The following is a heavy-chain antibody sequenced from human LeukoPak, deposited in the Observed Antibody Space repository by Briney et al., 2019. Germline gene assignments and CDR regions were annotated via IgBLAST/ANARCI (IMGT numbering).Heavy chain of an antibody. J-gene: IGHJ6*03. Sequence: GESLKISCKGSGYSFNNYWIGWVRQMPGKGLEWMGIIYPGDSDTRYSPSFQGQVTISADKSISTAYLQWSSLRASDTAMYYCARHRGGDSSGYYGGYYYMDVWGKGTTVTVSS. CDR3: ARHRGGDSSGYYGGYYYMDV. V-gene: IGHV5-51*01. D-gene: IGHD3-22*01. CDR2: IYPGDSDT. CDR1: GYSFNNYW.